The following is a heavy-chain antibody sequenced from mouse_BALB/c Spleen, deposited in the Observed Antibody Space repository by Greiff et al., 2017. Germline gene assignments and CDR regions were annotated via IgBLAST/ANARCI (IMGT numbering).Heavy chain of an antibody. CDR3: ARKDGSPSMDY. CDR2: ISSGSSTI. D-gene: IGHD1-1*01. J-gene: IGHJ4*01. V-gene: IGHV5-17*02. CDR1: GFTFSSFG. Sequence: EVKLVESGGGLVQPGGSRKLSCAASGFTFSSFGMHWVRQAPEKGLEWVAYISSGSSTIYYADTVKGRFTISRDNPKNTLFLQMTSLRSEDTAMYYCARKDGSPSMDYWGQGTSVTVSS.